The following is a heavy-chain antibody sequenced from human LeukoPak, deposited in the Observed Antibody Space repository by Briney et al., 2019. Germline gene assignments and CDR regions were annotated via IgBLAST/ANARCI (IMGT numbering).Heavy chain of an antibody. D-gene: IGHD6-19*01. V-gene: IGHV3-30*12. CDR1: GFTFSSYG. Sequence: GGSLRLSCAASGFTFSSYGMHWDRQAPGKGLEGVAVISYDGSNKYYADSVKGRFTISRDNAKNSLYLQMNSLRAEDTAGYYCARALDSLYSSGWPSAGYWGQGTLVTVSS. J-gene: IGHJ4*02. CDR2: ISYDGSNK. CDR3: ARALDSLYSSGWPSAGY.